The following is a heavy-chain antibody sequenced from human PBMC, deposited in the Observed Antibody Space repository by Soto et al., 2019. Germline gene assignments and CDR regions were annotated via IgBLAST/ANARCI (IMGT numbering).Heavy chain of an antibody. CDR3: ARDQIILRSTGTYGAIDP. J-gene: IGHJ5*02. CDR1: GGTFDAFA. CDR2: IVPVLTTT. D-gene: IGHD3-9*01. Sequence: QVVLVQSGTEVKKPGSSVKVSCMASGGTFDAFAFTWVRQAPGQGLEWLGGIVPVLTTTNYAQKFQDRLTITADESTSSVFMELSSLRSDDTAVYYCARDQIILRSTGTYGAIDPWGQGTLVNASS. V-gene: IGHV1-69*01.